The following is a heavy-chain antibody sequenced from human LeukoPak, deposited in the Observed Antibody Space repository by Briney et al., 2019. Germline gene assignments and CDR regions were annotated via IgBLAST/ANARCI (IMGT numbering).Heavy chain of an antibody. Sequence: SETLSLTCTVSGGSISSYYWSWIRQPAGRGLEWIGRIYTSGSTNYNPSLKSRVTMSVDTSKNQFSLKLSSVTAADTAVYYCASDSHQLELRSYYYYMDVWGKGTTVTVSS. CDR1: GGSISSYY. V-gene: IGHV4-4*07. J-gene: IGHJ6*03. D-gene: IGHD1-7*01. CDR3: ASDSHQLELRSYYYYMDV. CDR2: IYTSGST.